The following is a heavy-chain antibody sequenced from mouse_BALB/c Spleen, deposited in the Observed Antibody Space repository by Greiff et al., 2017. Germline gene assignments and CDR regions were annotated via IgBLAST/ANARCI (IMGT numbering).Heavy chain of an antibody. Sequence: EVQLQQSGAELVRSGASVKLSCTASGFNIKDYYMHWVKQRPEQGLEWIGWIDPENGDTEYAPKFQGKATMTADTSSNTAYLQLSSLTSEDTAVYYCNAHYYGSSYGYAMDYWGQGTSVTVSS. V-gene: IGHV14-4*02. CDR1: GFNIKDYY. CDR2: IDPENGDT. D-gene: IGHD1-1*01. J-gene: IGHJ4*01. CDR3: NAHYYGSSYGYAMDY.